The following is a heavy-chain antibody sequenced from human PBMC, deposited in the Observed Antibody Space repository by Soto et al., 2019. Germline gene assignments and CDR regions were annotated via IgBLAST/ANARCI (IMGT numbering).Heavy chain of an antibody. CDR1: GGTFSSYA. V-gene: IGHV1-69*13. Sequence: SVKVSCKASGGTFSSYAISWVRQAPGQGLEWMGGIIPIFGTANYAQKFQGRVTITADESTSTAYMELSSLRSEDTAVYYCARERSCTSCYLYYYYYGMDVWGQGTTVTVSS. CDR3: ARERSCTSCYLYYYYYGMDV. CDR2: IIPIFGTA. J-gene: IGHJ6*02. D-gene: IGHD2-2*01.